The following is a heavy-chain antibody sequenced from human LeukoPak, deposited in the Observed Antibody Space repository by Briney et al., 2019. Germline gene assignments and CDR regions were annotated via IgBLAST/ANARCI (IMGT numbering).Heavy chain of an antibody. CDR3: ARDSYGMDV. CDR2: ISYDVNNE. CDR1: GFHFQNYA. Sequence: PGGSLRLSCAASGFHFQNYALHWVRQAPGKGLEWVAVISYDVNNENYTDSVKGRFTISRDNTKNTLYLQSNSLRVEDTAVYYRARDSYGMDVWGQGTTVTVSS. J-gene: IGHJ6*02. V-gene: IGHV3-30*04.